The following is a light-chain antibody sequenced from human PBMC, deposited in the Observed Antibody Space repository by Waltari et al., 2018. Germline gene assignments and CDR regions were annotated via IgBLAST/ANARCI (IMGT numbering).Light chain of an antibody. J-gene: IGLJ2*01. Sequence: QSALTQPASVSGSPGQSITISCTGTSSDVGGYNYVSWYQQHPGKAPKLLIYDVDYRPSVVSNRFSVSRTVNTASLTISGLQAVDEAVYYCASFTGNVVFGGGTKLTVL. CDR3: ASFTGNVV. CDR2: DVD. V-gene: IGLV2-14*03. CDR1: SSDVGGYNY.